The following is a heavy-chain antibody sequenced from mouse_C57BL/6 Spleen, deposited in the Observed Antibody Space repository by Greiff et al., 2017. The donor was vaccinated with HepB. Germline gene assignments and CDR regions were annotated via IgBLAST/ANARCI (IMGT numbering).Heavy chain of an antibody. CDR2: INPTNGGT. Sequence: EVQLQQSGPELVKPGASVKISCKASGYTFTDYYMNWVKQSHGKGLEWIGDINPTNGGTRYNQKFKGKATLTVDKSSSTAYMELRSLTSEDSAVYYCARGYDAYYAMDYWGQGTSVTVSS. V-gene: IGHV1-26*01. D-gene: IGHD2-3*01. CDR1: GYTFTDYY. CDR3: ARGYDAYYAMDY. J-gene: IGHJ4*01.